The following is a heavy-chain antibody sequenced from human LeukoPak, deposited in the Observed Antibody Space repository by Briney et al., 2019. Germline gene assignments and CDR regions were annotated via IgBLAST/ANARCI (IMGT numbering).Heavy chain of an antibody. CDR3: ARDLQVRGVIRGYYMDV. J-gene: IGHJ6*03. Sequence: SETLSLTCTVSGGSTSSYYWSWIRQPPGKGLEWIGYIYYSGSTNYNPSLKSRVTISVDTSKNQFSLKLSSVTAADTAVYYCARDLQVRGVIRGYYMDVWGKGTTVTVSS. CDR2: IYYSGST. D-gene: IGHD3-10*01. V-gene: IGHV4-59*01. CDR1: GGSTSSYY.